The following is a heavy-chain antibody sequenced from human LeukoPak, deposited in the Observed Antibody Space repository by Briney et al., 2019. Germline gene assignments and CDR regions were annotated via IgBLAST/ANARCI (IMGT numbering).Heavy chain of an antibody. J-gene: IGHJ3*02. Sequence: PGGSLRLSCAASGFTFSTYSMNWVRQAPGKGLEWVSSISSNSRYRYYADSMRGRFTISRDNSKNTLYLQMNSLRAEDTAVYYCAKPARTDAFDIWGQGTMITVSS. CDR3: AKPARTDAFDI. D-gene: IGHD1-14*01. CDR1: GFTFSTYS. CDR2: ISSNSRYR. V-gene: IGHV3-21*04.